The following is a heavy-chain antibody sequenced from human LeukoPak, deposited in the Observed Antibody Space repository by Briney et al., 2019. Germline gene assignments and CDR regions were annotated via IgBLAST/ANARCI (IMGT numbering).Heavy chain of an antibody. J-gene: IGHJ4*02. CDR3: TRDRLPGIAAAGTGD. CDR1: GGSIIGYY. V-gene: IGHV4-4*07. D-gene: IGHD6-13*01. CDR2: SYTSGST. Sequence: SETLSLTCSVSGGSIIGYYWSWIRQPAGRGLEWIVRSYTSGSTNYNPSLNSRVTMSVDTTKNQFSLKLSSVTAADTAVYYCTRDRLPGIAAAGTGDWGQGTLVTVAS.